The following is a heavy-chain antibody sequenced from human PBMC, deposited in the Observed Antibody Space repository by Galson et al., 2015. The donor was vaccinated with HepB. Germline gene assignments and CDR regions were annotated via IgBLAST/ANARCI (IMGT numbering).Heavy chain of an antibody. CDR3: ARDRQQWLVVGVDI. J-gene: IGHJ3*02. Sequence: SLRLSCAASGFTFSSYWMSWVRQAPGKGLEWVANIKQDGSEKYYVDSVKGRFTISGDNAKNSLYLQMNSLRAEDTSVYYCARDRQQWLVVGVDIWGQGTMVTVSS. V-gene: IGHV3-7*03. CDR1: GFTFSSYW. CDR2: IKQDGSEK. D-gene: IGHD6-19*01.